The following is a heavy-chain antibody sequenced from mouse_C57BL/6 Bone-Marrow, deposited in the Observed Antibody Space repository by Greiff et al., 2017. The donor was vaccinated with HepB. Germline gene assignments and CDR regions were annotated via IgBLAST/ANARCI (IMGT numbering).Heavy chain of an antibody. D-gene: IGHD1-1*01. CDR2: IDPETCGT. CDR1: RYTFTDYE. Sequence: QVQLQLSGAELVRPGASRYTFTDYEMHCVKQTPVHGLEWIGAIDPETCGTAYNQKFKGKATLTADKSSSTAYMELRSLTSEDSAVYYCTRFTWGYFDVWGTGTTVTVSS. CDR3: TRFTWGYFDV. V-gene: IGHV1-23*01. J-gene: IGHJ1*03.